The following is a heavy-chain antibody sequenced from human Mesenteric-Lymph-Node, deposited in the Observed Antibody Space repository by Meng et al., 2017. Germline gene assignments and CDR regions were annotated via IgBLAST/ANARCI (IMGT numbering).Heavy chain of an antibody. D-gene: IGHD6-13*01. CDR2: KIDGGAT. V-gene: IGHV3-15*01. CDR3: TTDTGYSSSWYNLDP. Sequence: KIDGGATDCAAPMKARFTISRDDSKNTLYLQMNSLKTEDTVVYYCTTDTGYSSSWYNLDPWGQGTLVTVSS. J-gene: IGHJ5*02.